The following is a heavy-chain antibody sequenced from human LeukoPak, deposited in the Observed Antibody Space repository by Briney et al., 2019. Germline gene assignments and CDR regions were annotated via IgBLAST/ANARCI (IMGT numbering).Heavy chain of an antibody. D-gene: IGHD4-17*01. Sequence: SETLSLTCTVSGGSISSSSYYWGWIRQPPGKGLEWIGSIYYSGSTYYNPSLKSRVTISVDTSKNQFSLKLSSVTAADTAVYYCARDRATVTSHYSGMDVWGQGTTVTVSS. CDR3: ARDRATVTSHYSGMDV. CDR2: IYYSGST. V-gene: IGHV4-39*07. CDR1: GGSISSSSYY. J-gene: IGHJ6*02.